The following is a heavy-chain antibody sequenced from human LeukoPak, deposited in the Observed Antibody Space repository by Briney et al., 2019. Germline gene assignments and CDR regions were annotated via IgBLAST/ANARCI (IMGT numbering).Heavy chain of an antibody. Sequence: GGSLRLSCAASGFTVSSNYMSWVRQAPGKGLEWVSVIYSGGSTYCADSVKGRFTISRDNSKNTLYLQMNSLRAEDTAVYYCARVYYDSSGYYPYYYYGMDVWGQGTTVTVSS. J-gene: IGHJ6*02. CDR3: ARVYYDSSGYYPYYYYGMDV. CDR2: IYSGGST. CDR1: GFTVSSNY. D-gene: IGHD3-22*01. V-gene: IGHV3-66*01.